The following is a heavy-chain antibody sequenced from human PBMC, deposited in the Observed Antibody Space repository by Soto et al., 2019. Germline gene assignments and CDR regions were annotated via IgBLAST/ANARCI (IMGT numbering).Heavy chain of an antibody. Sequence: SETLSLTCAVYGGSFSGYYWSWIRQPPGKGLEWIGEINHSGSTNYNPSLKSRVTISVDTSKNQFSLKLSSVTAADTAVYYCAGGWLRPYYFDYWGQGTLVTVSS. J-gene: IGHJ4*02. V-gene: IGHV4-34*01. CDR3: AGGWLRPYYFDY. CDR2: INHSGST. D-gene: IGHD5-12*01. CDR1: GGSFSGYY.